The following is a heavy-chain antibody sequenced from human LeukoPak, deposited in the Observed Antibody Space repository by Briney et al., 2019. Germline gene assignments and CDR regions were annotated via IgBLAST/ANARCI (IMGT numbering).Heavy chain of an antibody. D-gene: IGHD3-22*01. CDR1: GFTFSNYA. CDR3: AKQSDYYDSSGYYYDLAFDI. V-gene: IGHV3-23*01. J-gene: IGHJ3*02. Sequence: GGSLRLSCAASGFTFSNYAMSWVRQAPGKGLEWVSAISGSGGSTYYADSVKGRFTISRDNSKNTLYLQMNSLRAEDTAVYYCAKQSDYYDSSGYYYDLAFDIWGQGTMVTVSS. CDR2: ISGSGGST.